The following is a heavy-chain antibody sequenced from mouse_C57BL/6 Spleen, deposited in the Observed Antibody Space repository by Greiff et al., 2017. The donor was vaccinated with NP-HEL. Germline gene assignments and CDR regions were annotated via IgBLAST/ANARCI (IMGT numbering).Heavy chain of an antibody. CDR2: INPYNGDT. CDR1: GYSFTGYF. V-gene: IGHV1-20*01. J-gene: IGHJ3*01. Sequence: VQLQQSGPELVKPGDSVKISCKASGYSFTGYFMNWVMQSHGKSLEWIGRINPYNGDTFYIQKFKGKATLTVDKSSSTAHMELRSLTSEDSAVYYCARSFLSDYPWFAYWGQGTLVTVSA. CDR3: ARSFLSDYPWFAY. D-gene: IGHD2-4*01.